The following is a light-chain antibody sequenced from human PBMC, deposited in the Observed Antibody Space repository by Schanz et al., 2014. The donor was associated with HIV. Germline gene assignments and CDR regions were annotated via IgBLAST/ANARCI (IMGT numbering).Light chain of an antibody. CDR1: SSDIGV. Sequence: QSVLTQPPSASGSPGQSVAISCTGASSDIGVSWYQQYPGNAPKLMIFAVNRRTSGVPDRFSGAKSGNTAFLLVSGLQDEDEADYYCASYGGSNKLGVFGTGTKLTVL. CDR3: ASYGGSNKLGV. V-gene: IGLV2-8*01. CDR2: AVN. J-gene: IGLJ1*01.